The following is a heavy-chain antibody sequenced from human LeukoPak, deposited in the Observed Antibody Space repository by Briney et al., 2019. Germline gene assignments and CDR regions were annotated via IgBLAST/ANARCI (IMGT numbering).Heavy chain of an antibody. CDR1: GFTFSSYW. J-gene: IGHJ4*02. D-gene: IGHD6-19*01. CDR2: ISGSGGST. Sequence: PGGSLRLSCAASGFTFSSYWMSWVRQAPGKGLEWVSAISGSGGSTYYADSVKGRFTISRDNSKNTLYLQMNSLRAEDTAVYYCAKVRGGWEVIDYWGQGTLVTVSS. V-gene: IGHV3-23*01. CDR3: AKVRGGWEVIDY.